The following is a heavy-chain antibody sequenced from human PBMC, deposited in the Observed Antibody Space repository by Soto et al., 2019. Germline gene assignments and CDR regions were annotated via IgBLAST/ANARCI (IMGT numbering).Heavy chain of an antibody. CDR2: IYHSGST. Sequence: SETLSLTCAVADGSISSSDCWRWVRQPPGKGLEWIGEIYHSGSTNYNPSLKSRVTISVDKSKNQFSLKLSSVTAADTAVYYCARVPLGGTIVVVTPEGAFDIWGQGTMVTVSS. D-gene: IGHD3-22*01. J-gene: IGHJ3*02. CDR3: ARVPLGGTIVVVTPEGAFDI. V-gene: IGHV4-4*02. CDR1: DGSISSSDC.